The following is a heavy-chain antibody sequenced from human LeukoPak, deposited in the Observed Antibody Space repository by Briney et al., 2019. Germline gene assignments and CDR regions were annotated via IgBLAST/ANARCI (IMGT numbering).Heavy chain of an antibody. V-gene: IGHV4-59*01. CDR3: ARGGYNVDY. CDR2: IYYSGST. D-gene: IGHD1-1*01. CDR1: GGSISSYY. Sequence: SETLSLTCTVSGGSISSYYWSWIRQPPGKGLEWIGYIYYSGSTNYNPPLKGRVTISVDTSKDQFSLKLSSVTAADTAVYYCARGGYNVDYWGQGTLVTVSS. J-gene: IGHJ4*02.